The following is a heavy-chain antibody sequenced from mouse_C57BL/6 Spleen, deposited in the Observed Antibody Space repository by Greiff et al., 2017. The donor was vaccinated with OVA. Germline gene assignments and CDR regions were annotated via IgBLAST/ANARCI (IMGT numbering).Heavy chain of an antibody. CDR2: IDPSDSYT. CDR1: GYTFTSYW. J-gene: IGHJ1*03. V-gene: IGHV1-69*01. Sequence: QVHVKQPGAELVMPGASVKLSCKASGYTFTSYWMHWVKQRPGQGLEWIGEIDPSDSYTNYNQKFKGKSTLTVDKSSSTAYMQLSSLTSEDSAVYYCARRYGSSYGYWYFDVWGTGTTVTVSS. CDR3: ARRYGSSYGYWYFDV. D-gene: IGHD1-1*01.